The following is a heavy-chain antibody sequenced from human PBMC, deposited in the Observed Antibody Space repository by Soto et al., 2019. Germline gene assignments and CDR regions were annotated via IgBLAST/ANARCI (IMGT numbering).Heavy chain of an antibody. D-gene: IGHD2-15*01. J-gene: IGHJ6*02. CDR3: ASPGGSYYYYYGMDV. CDR1: GFTFSSYS. V-gene: IGHV3-21*01. Sequence: PGGSLRLSCAASGFTFSSYSMNWVRQAPGKGLEWVSSISSSSSYIYYADSVKGRFTISRDNAKNSLYLQMNSLRAEDTAVYYCASPGGSYYYYYGMDVWGQGTTVTV. CDR2: ISSSSSYI.